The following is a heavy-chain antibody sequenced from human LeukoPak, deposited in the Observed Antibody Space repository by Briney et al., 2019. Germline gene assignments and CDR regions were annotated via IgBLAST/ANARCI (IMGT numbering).Heavy chain of an antibody. CDR1: GFSLNTNGVG. J-gene: IGHJ5*02. CDR2: ISRDDDK. Sequence: ESGPTLVKPTETLTLTCTFSGFSLNTNGVGVGWIRQPPGKALEWLALISRDDDKRYNPSLKSRLTITKDTSKNQVALTLANLDPVDTATYYCAHTGSAHGDDWFDPWGQGTLVTVSS. D-gene: IGHD7-27*01. V-gene: IGHV2-5*02. CDR3: AHTGSAHGDDWFDP.